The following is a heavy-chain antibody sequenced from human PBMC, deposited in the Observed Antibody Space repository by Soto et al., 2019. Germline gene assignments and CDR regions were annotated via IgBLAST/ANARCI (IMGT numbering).Heavy chain of an antibody. CDR1: GFTFTSYS. Sequence: GGSLRLSCAAYGFTFTSYSMKWVRKAPGKGLERVTYISSSSNTIYYADTVKGRFTISRDNAKNSLYLQMNSLRDEDSAVYYCARDQDTITIFGVSYYYYGMDVWGQGT. D-gene: IGHD3-3*01. CDR2: ISSSSNTI. V-gene: IGHV3-48*02. CDR3: ARDQDTITIFGVSYYYYGMDV. J-gene: IGHJ6*02.